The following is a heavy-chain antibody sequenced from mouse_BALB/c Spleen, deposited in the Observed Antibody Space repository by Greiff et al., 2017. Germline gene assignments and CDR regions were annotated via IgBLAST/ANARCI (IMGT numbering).Heavy chain of an antibody. CDR1: GFNIKDTY. CDR2: IDPANGNT. Sequence: EVQLQESGAELVKPGASVKLSCTASGFNIKDTYMHWVKQRPEQGLEWIGRIDPANGNTKYDPKFQGKATITADTSSNTAYLQLSSLTSEDTAVYYCARCLYDPYAMDYWGQGTSVTVSS. V-gene: IGHV14-3*02. D-gene: IGHD2-3*01. CDR3: ARCLYDPYAMDY. J-gene: IGHJ4*01.